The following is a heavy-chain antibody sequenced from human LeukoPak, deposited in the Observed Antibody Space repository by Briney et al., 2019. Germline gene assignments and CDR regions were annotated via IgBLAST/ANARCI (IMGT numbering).Heavy chain of an antibody. CDR2: ISGSGGST. CDR1: GFTFSSYA. J-gene: IGHJ6*02. V-gene: IGHV3-23*01. CDR3: AKTSEGNGGPHAYYYYGMDV. Sequence: GGSLRLSCAASGFTFSSYAMSWVRQAPGKGLEWVSAISGSGGSTYYADSVEGRFTISRDNSKNTLYLQMNSLRAEDTAVYYCAKTSEGNGGPHAYYYYGMDVWGQGTTVTVSS. D-gene: IGHD2-8*01.